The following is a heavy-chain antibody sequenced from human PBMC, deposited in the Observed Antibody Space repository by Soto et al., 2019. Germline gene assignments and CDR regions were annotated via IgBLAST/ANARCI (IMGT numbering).Heavy chain of an antibody. Sequence: SETLSLTCTVSGGSISSGGYYWSWIRQHPGKGLEWIGYIYYSGSTYYNPSLKSRVTISVDTSKNQFSLKLSSVTAADTAVYYCARDRGYSYTTQTYFDYWGQGTLVTVSS. V-gene: IGHV4-31*03. CDR1: GGSISSGGYY. CDR2: IYYSGST. CDR3: ARDRGYSYTTQTYFDY. J-gene: IGHJ4*02. D-gene: IGHD5-18*01.